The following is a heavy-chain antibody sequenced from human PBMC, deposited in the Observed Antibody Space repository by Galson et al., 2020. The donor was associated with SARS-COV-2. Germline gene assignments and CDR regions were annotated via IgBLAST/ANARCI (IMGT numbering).Heavy chain of an antibody. D-gene: IGHD5-12*01. CDR2: MNPNRGNT. J-gene: IGHJ6*03. Sequence: ASVKVSCKASGYTFTSYDINWVRQATGHGLEWMGWMNPNRGNTGYAQKFQGRVTMTRNTSISTAYMELSSLRSEDTAVYYCARGRGVATIFNYYYYMDVWGKGTTVTVSS. CDR1: GYTFTSYD. V-gene: IGHV1-8*01. CDR3: ARGRGVATIFNYYYYMDV.